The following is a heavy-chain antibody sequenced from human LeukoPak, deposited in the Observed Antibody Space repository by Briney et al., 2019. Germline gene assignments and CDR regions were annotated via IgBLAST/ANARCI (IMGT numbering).Heavy chain of an antibody. CDR2: INPSGGST. CDR3: ARRKTMVRGMDGMDV. Sequence: ASVKVSCKASGYTFTSYYMHWVRQAPGQGLEWMGIINPSGGSTSYAQKFQGRVTMTRDTSTSTVYMELSSLRSEDTAVYYCARRKTMVRGMDGMDVWGQGTTVTVSS. V-gene: IGHV1-46*01. D-gene: IGHD3-10*01. J-gene: IGHJ6*02. CDR1: GYTFTSYY.